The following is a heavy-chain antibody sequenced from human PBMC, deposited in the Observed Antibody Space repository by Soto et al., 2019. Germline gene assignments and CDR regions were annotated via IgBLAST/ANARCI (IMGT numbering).Heavy chain of an antibody. D-gene: IGHD6-25*01. J-gene: IGHJ6*02. CDR1: GGTFSSYA. V-gene: IGHV1-69*13. Sequence: GASVKVSCKASGGTFSSYAISWVRQAPGQGLEWMGGIIPIFGTANYAQKFQGRVTITADESTSTAYMELSSLRSEDTAVYYCATRIAAAGPSYYGMDVWGQGTTVTVSS. CDR2: IIPIFGTA. CDR3: ATRIAAAGPSYYGMDV.